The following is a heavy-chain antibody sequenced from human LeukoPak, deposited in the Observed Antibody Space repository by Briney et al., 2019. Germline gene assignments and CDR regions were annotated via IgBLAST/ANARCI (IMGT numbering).Heavy chain of an antibody. CDR1: GGSISNYY. J-gene: IGHJ4*02. Sequence: SETLSLTCTVSGGSISNYYWSWIRQPPGKGLERIGYIYYSGSTNYNPSLKSRVIISVDTSKNQFSLKLSSVTAADTAVYYCARSSRGAAAGFDYWGQGTLATVSS. CDR3: ARSSRGAAAGFDY. CDR2: IYYSGST. D-gene: IGHD6-13*01. V-gene: IGHV4-59*01.